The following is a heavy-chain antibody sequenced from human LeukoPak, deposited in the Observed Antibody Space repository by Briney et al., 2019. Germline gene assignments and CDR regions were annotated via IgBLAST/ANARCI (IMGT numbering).Heavy chain of an antibody. Sequence: ASVKVSCKASGYTFTGYYMHWVRQAPGQGLEWMGWINPNSGGTNYAQKFQGRVTMTRDTSISTAYMELSRLRSDDAAVYYCVRHGSGSRLDPWGQGTLVIASS. V-gene: IGHV1-2*02. J-gene: IGHJ5*02. CDR3: VRHGSGSRLDP. CDR2: INPNSGGT. CDR1: GYTFTGYY. D-gene: IGHD3-10*01.